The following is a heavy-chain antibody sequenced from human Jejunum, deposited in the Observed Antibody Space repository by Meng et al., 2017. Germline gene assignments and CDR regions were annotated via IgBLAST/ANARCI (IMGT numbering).Heavy chain of an antibody. CDR1: GDSLTSGNYF. V-gene: IGHV4-61*02. J-gene: IGHJ4*02. D-gene: IGHD5-24*01. Sequence: QGNLQESGPGLVKPATTLSLSCRVSGDSLTSGNYFWSWIRQPAGRGLEWVGRIHTSGSTNYNPSLMNRVTISLDTSRNQFSLKMYSVTAADTAVFYCARELQKSAYNQYYFDNWGQGTLVTVSS. CDR3: ARELQKSAYNQYYFDN. CDR2: IHTSGST.